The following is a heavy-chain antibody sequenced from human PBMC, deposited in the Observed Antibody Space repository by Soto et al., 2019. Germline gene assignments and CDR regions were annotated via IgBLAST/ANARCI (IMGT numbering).Heavy chain of an antibody. D-gene: IGHD1-26*01. Sequence: VQLVESGGGVVQPWRSLRLSCAASGFTFRTYGMYWVRQAPGKGLEWVAVIWYDASNKYYADSVKGRFPVSRDNSENPLYLQMTSLRAEDTAVYYCARGRVDGGELDLWGQGTLVTVSS. CDR3: ARGRVDGGELDL. CDR2: IWYDASNK. J-gene: IGHJ4*02. V-gene: IGHV3-33*01. CDR1: GFTFRTYG.